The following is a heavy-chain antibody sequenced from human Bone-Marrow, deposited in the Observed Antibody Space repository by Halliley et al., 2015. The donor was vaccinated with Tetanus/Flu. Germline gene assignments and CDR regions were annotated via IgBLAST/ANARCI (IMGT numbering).Heavy chain of an antibody. CDR2: FYSTP. V-gene: IGHV4-31*02. CDR3: ARAHWVPSAMAV. Sequence: KGLEGIGNFYSTPSYNPSLKGRVSISIDTSKNQFSLNLSSVTDADTAVYFCARAHWVPSAMAVWGQGTTVTVSS. J-gene: IGHJ6*02. D-gene: IGHD3-16*01.